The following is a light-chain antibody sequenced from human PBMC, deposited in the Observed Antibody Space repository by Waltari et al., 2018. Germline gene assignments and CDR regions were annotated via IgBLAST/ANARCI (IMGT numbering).Light chain of an antibody. CDR1: SSNIGRNH. J-gene: IGLJ2*01. CDR2: RNN. CDR3: GAWDDTLRFV. V-gene: IGLV1-47*01. Sequence: QSVLSQPPSASGTPGQRVTISCSGTSSNIGRNHVYWYQHLPGMAPKLLLYRNNRRPPGVPDRFSSSKSGTSASLAIRELRSEDEADYYCGAWDDTLRFVFGGGTRLTVL.